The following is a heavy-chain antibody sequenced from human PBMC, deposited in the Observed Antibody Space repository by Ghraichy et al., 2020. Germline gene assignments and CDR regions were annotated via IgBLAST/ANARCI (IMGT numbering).Heavy chain of an antibody. D-gene: IGHD3-10*01. V-gene: IGHV3-23*01. J-gene: IGHJ6*02. Sequence: GALRLSCAASGFTFSSYAMSWVRQAPGKGLEWVSAISGSGGSTYYADSVKGRFTISRDNSKNTLYLQMNSLRAEDTAVYYCAKVGRDYGSGHYGMDVWGQGTTVTVSS. CDR2: ISGSGGST. CDR1: GFTFSSYA. CDR3: AKVGRDYGSGHYGMDV.